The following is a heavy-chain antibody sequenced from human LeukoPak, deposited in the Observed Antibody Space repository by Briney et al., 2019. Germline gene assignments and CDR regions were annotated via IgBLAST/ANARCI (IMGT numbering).Heavy chain of an antibody. V-gene: IGHV3-33*06. CDR3: AKDVIRDYPNWFDP. CDR1: GFTFSSYG. D-gene: IGHD4-17*01. J-gene: IGHJ5*02. Sequence: GGSLRLSCAASGFTFSSYGMHWVRQAPGKGLEWVALIWYDGSNKYYVDSVKGRFTISRNNSKNTLYLQMNSLRAEDTAVYYCAKDVIRDYPNWFDPWGQEPWSPSPQ. CDR2: IWYDGSNK.